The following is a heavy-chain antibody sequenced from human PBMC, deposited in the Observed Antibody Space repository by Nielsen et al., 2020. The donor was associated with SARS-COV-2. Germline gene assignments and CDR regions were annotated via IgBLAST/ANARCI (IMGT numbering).Heavy chain of an antibody. J-gene: IGHJ4*02. V-gene: IGHV4-30-4*01. CDR3: ARTTVTTAFDY. D-gene: IGHD4-17*01. Sequence: SETLSLTCTVSGGSISSYYWNWVRQPPGKGLEWIGHIYYSGSTYYNPSLKSRVTISEDTSKNQFSLNLSSVTAADTAVYYCARTTVTTAFDYWGQGTLVTVSS. CDR2: IYYSGST. CDR1: GGSISSYY.